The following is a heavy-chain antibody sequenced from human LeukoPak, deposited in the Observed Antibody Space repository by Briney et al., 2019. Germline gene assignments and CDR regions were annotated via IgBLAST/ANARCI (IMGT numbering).Heavy chain of an antibody. J-gene: IGHJ4*02. CDR1: GFAFGGYG. D-gene: IGHD4-11*01. CDR2: INWNGGST. V-gene: IGHV3-20*04. Sequence: GGSLRLSCAASGFAFGGYGMSWVRQAPGKGLEWVSGINWNGGSTGYADSVKGRFTISRDNAKNSLYLQMNSLRAEDTALYYCARADMTTHLFDYWGQGTLVTVSS. CDR3: ARADMTTHLFDY.